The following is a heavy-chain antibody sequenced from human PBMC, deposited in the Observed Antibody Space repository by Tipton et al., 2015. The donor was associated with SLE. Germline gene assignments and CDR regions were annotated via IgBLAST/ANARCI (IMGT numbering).Heavy chain of an antibody. J-gene: IGHJ4*02. CDR3: ARGIRGTVDY. CDR2: INHSGST. CDR1: GGSISSHY. D-gene: IGHD3-16*01. Sequence: TLSLTCTVSGGSISSHYWSWIRQPPGKGLEWIGEINHSGSTNYNPSLKSRVTISVDTSKNQFSLKLSSVTAADTAVYYCARGIRGTVDYWGQGTLVTVSS. V-gene: IGHV4-34*01.